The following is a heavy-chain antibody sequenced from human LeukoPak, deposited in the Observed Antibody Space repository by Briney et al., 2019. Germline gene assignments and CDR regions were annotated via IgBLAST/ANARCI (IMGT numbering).Heavy chain of an antibody. CDR3: ARGMGYSYGLYYFDY. D-gene: IGHD5-18*01. J-gene: IGHJ4*02. CDR1: GGSVSIGSYY. V-gene: IGHV4-61*01. CDR2: IYYSGST. Sequence: KTSETLCLTCTVSGGSVSIGSYYRSWIRQPPGKGLEWIGYIYYSGSTNYNPSLKSRVTISIDTSKNQFSLNLTSVTAADTAVYYCARGMGYSYGLYYFDYWGQGTPVTVSS.